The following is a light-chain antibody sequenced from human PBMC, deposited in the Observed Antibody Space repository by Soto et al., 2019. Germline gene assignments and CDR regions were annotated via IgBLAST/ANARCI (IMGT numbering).Light chain of an antibody. CDR1: SSDVGGYKL. V-gene: IGLV2-14*01. CDR3: LSYTSANTRV. J-gene: IGLJ3*02. CDR2: EVN. Sequence: QSVLTQPASVSASPGQSITISCTGTSSDVGGYKLVSWYQHHPGKAPKLMIYEVNNRPSGVSNRFSGSKSGNTASLTISGLQPEDEADYYCLSYTSANTRVFGGGTKLTVL.